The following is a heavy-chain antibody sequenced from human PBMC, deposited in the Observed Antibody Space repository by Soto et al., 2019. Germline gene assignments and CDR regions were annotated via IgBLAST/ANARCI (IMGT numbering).Heavy chain of an antibody. J-gene: IGHJ4*02. CDR2: IYYSGST. CDR1: GGSISSGDYY. Sequence: SETLSLTCTVSGGSISSGDYYWSWIRQPPGKGLEWIGYIYYSGSTYYNPSLKSRVTISVDTSKNQFSLKLSSVTAADTAVYYCASDMVRGVRSLDYWGQGTLVTVS. D-gene: IGHD3-10*01. CDR3: ASDMVRGVRSLDY. V-gene: IGHV4-30-4*01.